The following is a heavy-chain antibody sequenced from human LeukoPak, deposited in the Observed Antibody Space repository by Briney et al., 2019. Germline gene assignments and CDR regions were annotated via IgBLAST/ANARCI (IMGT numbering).Heavy chain of an antibody. J-gene: IGHJ3*02. D-gene: IGHD3-10*01. V-gene: IGHV3-30-3*01. Sequence: GGSLRLSCAAACFTFSTNFMHWVRQAPCNGLEWVSVIASDGSHTFYVESVKGRFTISRENSKNTLYLQMNSLRAEDTAVYFCARERQDTIVHSGAFDIWGQGTMVTVSS. CDR1: CFTFSTNF. CDR2: IASDGSHT. CDR3: ARERQDTIVHSGAFDI.